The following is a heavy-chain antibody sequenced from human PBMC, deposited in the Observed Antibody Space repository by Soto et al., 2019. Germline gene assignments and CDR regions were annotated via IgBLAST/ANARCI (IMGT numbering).Heavy chain of an antibody. Sequence: EVQLVESGGGLVKPGGSLRLSCAASGFTFSSHSMNWVRQAPGKGLEWVSSISSSSTYIYYADSVKGRFTISRDNAKNGLYLQMNSLGAEDTAVYYCASHPRDSSGYWYYFDYWGQGTLVTVSS. V-gene: IGHV3-21*01. D-gene: IGHD3-22*01. CDR1: GFTFSSHS. J-gene: IGHJ4*02. CDR2: ISSSSTYI. CDR3: ASHPRDSSGYWYYFDY.